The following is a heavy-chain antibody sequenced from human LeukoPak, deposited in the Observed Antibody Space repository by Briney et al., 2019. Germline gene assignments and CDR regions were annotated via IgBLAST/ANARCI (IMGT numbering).Heavy chain of an antibody. V-gene: IGHV3-21*01. CDR3: AREERDGYNYYLYFDL. CDR1: GFTFSSYS. D-gene: IGHD5-24*01. J-gene: IGHJ2*01. CDR2: ISSSSSYI. Sequence: GGSLRLSCAASGFTFSSYSMNWVRQAPGKGLESVSSISSSSSYIYYADSVKGRFTISRDNAKNSLYLQMNSLRAEDTAVYYCAREERDGYNYYLYFDLWGRGTLVTVSS.